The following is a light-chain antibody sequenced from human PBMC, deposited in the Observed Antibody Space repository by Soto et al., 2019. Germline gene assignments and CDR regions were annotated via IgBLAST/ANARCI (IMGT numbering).Light chain of an antibody. Sequence: DIQMTQSPSTLSASVRDRVTITCRASQSISSWLAWYQQKPGKAPKLMNYDASSLESGVPSRFSGSGSGTEFNLTISSLQPDDFATYYCQQYNSYLTFGGGTKVEIK. CDR2: DAS. J-gene: IGKJ4*01. CDR3: QQYNSYLT. CDR1: QSISSW. V-gene: IGKV1-5*01.